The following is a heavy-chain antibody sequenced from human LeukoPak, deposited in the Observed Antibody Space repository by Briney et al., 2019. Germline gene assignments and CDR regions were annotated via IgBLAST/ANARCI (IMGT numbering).Heavy chain of an antibody. J-gene: IGHJ5*02. CDR1: GYSFTCYW. CDR3: ARHRYCSGGSCYRHWFEP. V-gene: IGHV5-10-1*01. CDR2: IDPSDSYT. Sequence: GESLWISCKGSGYSFTCYWIRWVRQMPGKGLEWMGRIDPSDSYTNYSPSFQGHVTISADKSISTAYLQWSSLKASDTAMYYCARHRYCSGGSCYRHWFEPWGQGTLVTDSS. D-gene: IGHD2-15*01.